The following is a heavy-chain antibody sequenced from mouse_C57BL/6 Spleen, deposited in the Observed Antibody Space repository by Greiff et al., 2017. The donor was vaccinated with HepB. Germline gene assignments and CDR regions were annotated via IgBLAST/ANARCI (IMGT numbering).Heavy chain of an antibody. D-gene: IGHD2-4*01. J-gene: IGHJ1*03. Sequence: VQLQQSGPELVKPGASVKISCKASGYTFTDYYMNWVKQSHGKSLEWIGDINPNNGGTSYNQKFKGKATLTVDKSSSTAYMELRSLTSEDSAVYYCARDGFGDYDSWYFDVWGTGTTVTVSS. CDR3: ARDGFGDYDSWYFDV. CDR2: INPNNGGT. V-gene: IGHV1-26*01. CDR1: GYTFTDYY.